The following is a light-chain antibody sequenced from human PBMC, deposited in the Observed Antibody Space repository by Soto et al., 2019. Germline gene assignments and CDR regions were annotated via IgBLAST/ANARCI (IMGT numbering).Light chain of an antibody. V-gene: IGKV1-39*01. CDR2: AAS. Sequence: DIQMTQSPSSLSASVGDRVTITCRAGQTISNFLNWYQQKPGKAPKLLIYAASSLQSGVPSRFSGSGSGTYFTLTISSLQPEDSATYYCQQSYRTLTFGGGTNVEI. J-gene: IGKJ4*01. CDR1: QTISNF. CDR3: QQSYRTLT.